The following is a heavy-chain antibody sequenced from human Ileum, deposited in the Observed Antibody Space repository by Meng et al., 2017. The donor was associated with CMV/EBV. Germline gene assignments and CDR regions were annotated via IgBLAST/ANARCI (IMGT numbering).Heavy chain of an antibody. V-gene: IGHV3-23*01. CDR1: GFTFKINF. CDR2: ISGSGGDT. D-gene: IGHD2-2*01. J-gene: IGHJ6*02. Sequence: GESLKISCAASGFTFKINFINWVRQSARKGPEWVASISGSGGDTYYADSLKGRSTVSRDNTKNTDYLQMNSLRGDDPAVYYCSKNLRGGFCTRTSCFLPCVDVWGQGTPVTVSS. CDR3: SKNLRGGFCTRTSCFLPCVDV.